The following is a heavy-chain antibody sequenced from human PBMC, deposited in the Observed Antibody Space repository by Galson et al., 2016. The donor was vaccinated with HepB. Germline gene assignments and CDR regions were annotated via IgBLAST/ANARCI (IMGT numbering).Heavy chain of an antibody. CDR3: AREEPLLYSLDP. CDR1: GFTFSTYG. CDR2: MWYDEINK. J-gene: IGHJ5*02. V-gene: IGHV3-33*01. Sequence: SLRLSCAASGFTFSTYGMHWVRQAPGKGLEWVAVMWYDEINKYYADSVKGRFTISRDNSKNTLYLQMNSLGAEDTAVYYCAREEPLLYSLDPWGQGTLVTVSS. D-gene: IGHD2-8*01.